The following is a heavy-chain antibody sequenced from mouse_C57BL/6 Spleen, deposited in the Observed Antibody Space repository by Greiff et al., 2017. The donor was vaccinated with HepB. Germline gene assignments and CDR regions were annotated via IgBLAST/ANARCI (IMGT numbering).Heavy chain of an antibody. Sequence: VQLQQSVAEFVRPGASVKLSCTASGFNIKNTYMHWVKQRPEQGLEWIGRIDPANGTTKYAPKFQGKATITADTSSNTAYLQLSSLTSGDTAIYYCASPLYGSSYYFDYWGQGTTLTVSS. CDR2: IDPANGTT. D-gene: IGHD1-1*01. CDR3: ASPLYGSSYYFDY. CDR1: GFNIKNTY. J-gene: IGHJ2*01. V-gene: IGHV14-3*01.